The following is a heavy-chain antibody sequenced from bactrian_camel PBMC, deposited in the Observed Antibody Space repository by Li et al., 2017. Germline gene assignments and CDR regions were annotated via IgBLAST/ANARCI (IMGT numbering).Heavy chain of an antibody. D-gene: IGHD5*01. CDR2: IDSGGGT. J-gene: IGHJ6*01. V-gene: IGHV3S53*01. CDR1: GYIYNRC. CDR3: AATPGFVGPLPYELSLERGHFGY. Sequence: HVQLVESGGGSVQAGGSLTLSCEASGYIYNRCMGWFRQAAGKEREGVATIDSGGGTTYVDSVKGRFTISKDNAKNTLYLQMNSLKPEDTARYYCAATPGFVGPLPYELSLERGHFGYWGQGTQVTVS.